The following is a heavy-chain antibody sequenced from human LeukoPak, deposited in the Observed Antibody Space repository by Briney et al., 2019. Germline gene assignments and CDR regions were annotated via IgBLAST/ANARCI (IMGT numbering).Heavy chain of an antibody. Sequence: ASVKVSCKASGGTFSSYAISWVRQAPGQGLEWMRGIIPIFGTANYAQKFQGRVTITADESTSTAYMELSSLRSEDTAVYYCARLVYDSSGYYSYYYYGMDVWGQGTTVTVSS. CDR1: GGTFSSYA. CDR3: ARLVYDSSGYYSYYYYGMDV. D-gene: IGHD3-22*01. V-gene: IGHV1-69*13. CDR2: IIPIFGTA. J-gene: IGHJ6*02.